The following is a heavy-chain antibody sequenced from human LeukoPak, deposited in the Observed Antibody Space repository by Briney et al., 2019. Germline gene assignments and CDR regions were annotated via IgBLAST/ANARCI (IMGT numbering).Heavy chain of an antibody. Sequence: GASVKVSCKASEYTFTGYYMHWVRQAPGQGLEWMGWINPNSGGTNYAQKFQGRVTMTRDTSISTAYMELSRLRSDDTAVYYCARDLYYDFWSGYYYYYGMDVWGQGTTVTVSS. V-gene: IGHV1-2*02. CDR3: ARDLYYDFWSGYYYYYGMDV. CDR1: EYTFTGYY. CDR2: INPNSGGT. J-gene: IGHJ6*02. D-gene: IGHD3-3*01.